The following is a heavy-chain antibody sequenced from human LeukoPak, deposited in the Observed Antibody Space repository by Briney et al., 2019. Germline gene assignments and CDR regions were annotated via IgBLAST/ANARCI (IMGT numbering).Heavy chain of an antibody. V-gene: IGHV2-70*04. CDR3: ATTMEWELGWDHAFDI. J-gene: IGHJ3*02. CDR2: IDWDDDK. CDR1: GFSLSTSGMR. Sequence: SGPALVKPTQTLTLTCTFSGFSLSTSGMRVSWIRQPPGKALEWLARIDWDDDKFYSTSLKTRLTISKDTSKNQVVLTMTNMDPVDTATYYCATTMEWELGWDHAFDIWGQGTMVTVSS. D-gene: IGHD1-26*01.